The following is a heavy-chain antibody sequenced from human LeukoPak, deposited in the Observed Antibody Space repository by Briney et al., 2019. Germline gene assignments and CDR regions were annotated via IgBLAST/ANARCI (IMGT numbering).Heavy chain of an antibody. J-gene: IGHJ4*02. V-gene: IGHV4-34*01. Sequence: SETLSLTCAVYGGSFSGYYWSWIRQPPGKGLEWIGEINHSGSTNYNPSLKSRVTISVDTSKNQFSLKLSSVTAADTAVCYCASGWSRFDYWGQGTLVTVSS. CDR1: GGSFSGYY. CDR2: INHSGST. CDR3: ASGWSRFDY. D-gene: IGHD2-8*02.